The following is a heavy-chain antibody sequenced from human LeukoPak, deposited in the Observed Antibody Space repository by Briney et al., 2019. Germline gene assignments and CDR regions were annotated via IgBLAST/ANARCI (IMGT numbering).Heavy chain of an antibody. CDR1: GYTFTSYD. Sequence: ASVKVSCKASGYTFTSYDINWVRQATGQGLEWMGWMNPNSGNTGYAQKFQGRVTMTRNTSISTAYMELSSLRSEDTAVYYCARGLRFMEWFTNDAFDIWGQGTMVTVSS. CDR2: MNPNSGNT. CDR3: ARGLRFMEWFTNDAFDI. J-gene: IGHJ3*02. V-gene: IGHV1-8*01. D-gene: IGHD3-3*01.